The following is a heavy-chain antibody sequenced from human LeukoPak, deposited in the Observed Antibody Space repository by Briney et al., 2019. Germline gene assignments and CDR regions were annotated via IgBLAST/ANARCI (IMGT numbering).Heavy chain of an antibody. CDR2: IKSKTDGGTT. D-gene: IGHD3-9*01. CDR3: TTDRGKKLRYLHYYYYYMDV. V-gene: IGHV3-15*01. J-gene: IGHJ6*03. CDR1: GFTFSSYA. Sequence: GGSLRLSCAASGFTFSSYAMHWVRQAPGKGLEWVGRIKSKTDGGTTDYAAPVKGRFTISRDDSKNTLYLQMNSLKTEDTAVYYCTTDRGKKLRYLHYYYYYMDVWGKGTTVTVSS.